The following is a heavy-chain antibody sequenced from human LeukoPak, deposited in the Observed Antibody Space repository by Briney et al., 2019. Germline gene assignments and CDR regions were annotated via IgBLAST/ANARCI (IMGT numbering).Heavy chain of an antibody. J-gene: IGHJ4*02. D-gene: IGHD3-22*01. Sequence: SETLSLTCAVYGGSFSGYYWSWIRQPPGKGLEWIGEINHSGSTNYNPSLKSRVTISVDTSKNQFSLKLSSVTAADTAVYYCARGRWMYYYDCSGYFYGRGQGTLVTVSS. CDR2: INHSGST. V-gene: IGHV4-34*01. CDR1: GGSFSGYY. CDR3: ARGRWMYYYDCSGYFYG.